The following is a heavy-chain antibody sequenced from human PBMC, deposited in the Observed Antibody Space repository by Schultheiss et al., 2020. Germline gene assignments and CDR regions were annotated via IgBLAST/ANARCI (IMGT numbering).Heavy chain of an antibody. CDR1: GGSISSSNW. D-gene: IGHD6-19*01. CDR2: IYHSGST. V-gene: IGHV4-4*02. CDR3: ARYVTYSSGWYPYYYYMDV. Sequence: SETLSLTCAVSGGSISSSNWWSWVRQPPGKGLEWIGEIYHSGSTNYNPSLKSRFTISVDKSKNQFSLKLSSVTAADTAVYYCARYVTYSSGWYPYYYYMDVWGKGTTVTVSS. J-gene: IGHJ6*03.